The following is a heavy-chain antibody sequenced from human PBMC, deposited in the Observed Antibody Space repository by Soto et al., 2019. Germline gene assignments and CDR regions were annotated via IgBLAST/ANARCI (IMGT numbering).Heavy chain of an antibody. V-gene: IGHV1-2*02. J-gene: IGHJ6*02. CDR1: GFTFSAYY. D-gene: IGHD6-13*01. CDR2: INPNSGGT. Sequence: QVLLVQSGAEVKKPGASVKVSCKASGFTFSAYYIYWVRQAPGQGLEWIGWINPNSGGTNNAQKFQGRVTMTRDTSTSTVYMELSALIPDDTAVYYCARSLLDEYSSSWRSAYYGMDVWGQGTTVTVSS. CDR3: ARSLLDEYSSSWRSAYYGMDV.